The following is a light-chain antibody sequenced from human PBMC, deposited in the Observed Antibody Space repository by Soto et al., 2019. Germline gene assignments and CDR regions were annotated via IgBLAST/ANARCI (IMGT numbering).Light chain of an antibody. J-gene: IGKJ1*01. CDR2: GAS. CDR3: HQYTKWPET. V-gene: IGKV3-15*01. CDR1: QSVGSD. Sequence: EIVMTQSPATLSVSPGERATLSCRASQSVGSDLAWYQQIPGQAPRLLIYGASTRATGIPARFSGSGSGTEFTLSISSLQSEDFAVYYCHQYTKWPETFGQGTKVEIK.